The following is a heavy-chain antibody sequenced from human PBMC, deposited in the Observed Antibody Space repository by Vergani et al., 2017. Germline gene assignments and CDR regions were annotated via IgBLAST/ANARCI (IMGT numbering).Heavy chain of an antibody. Sequence: QVQLVESAGGVVQPGGSLRLSCAASGFTFSNFGMHWIRQAPGKGLEWLAYIGKDGINTRYRDAVKGRFTVSRDNSKDILYLQMNSLRAEDTAVYYCAKDGHYYGSGSYSVGWGQGTLVTVSS. CDR3: AKDGHYYGSGSYSVG. D-gene: IGHD3-10*01. CDR2: IGKDGINT. V-gene: IGHV3-30*02. J-gene: IGHJ4*02. CDR1: GFTFSNFG.